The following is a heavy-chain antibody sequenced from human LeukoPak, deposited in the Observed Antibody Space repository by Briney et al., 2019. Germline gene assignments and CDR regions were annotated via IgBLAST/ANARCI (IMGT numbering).Heavy chain of an antibody. CDR1: GFTFSSYG. Sequence: GGTLRLSCAASGFTFSSYGMSWVRQAPGKGPEWVSAISGSGGSTYYADSVKGRFTISRDNSRNTLYLQMGSLRPEDMAVYYCARDYGDYAYFDSWGRGTLVTVSS. CDR2: ISGSGGST. D-gene: IGHD4-17*01. CDR3: ARDYGDYAYFDS. J-gene: IGHJ4*02. V-gene: IGHV3-23*01.